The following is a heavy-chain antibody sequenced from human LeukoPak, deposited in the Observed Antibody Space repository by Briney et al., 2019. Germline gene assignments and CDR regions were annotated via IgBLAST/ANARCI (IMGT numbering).Heavy chain of an antibody. D-gene: IGHD5/OR15-5a*01. CDR2: IIPIFGTA. Sequence: VASVKVSCKASGGTFSSYAISWVRQAPGQGLEWMGGIIPIFGTANYAQKFQGRVTITADESTSTAYMELSSLRSEDTAVYYCASYRLGRVSHFDYWGRGTLVTVSS. J-gene: IGHJ4*02. CDR3: ASYRLGRVSHFDY. V-gene: IGHV1-69*01. CDR1: GGTFSSYA.